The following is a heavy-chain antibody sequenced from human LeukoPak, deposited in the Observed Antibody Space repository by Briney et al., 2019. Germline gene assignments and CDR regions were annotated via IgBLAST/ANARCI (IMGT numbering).Heavy chain of an antibody. CDR1: GYTFTGYY. CDR2: INPNSGGT. CDR3: ARTHPMTTVVRGGFDY. V-gene: IGHV1-2*02. D-gene: IGHD4-23*01. Sequence: GASVKVSCKASGYTFTGYYMHWVRQAPGRGLEWMGWINPNSGGTNYAQKFQGRVTMTRDTSISTAYMELSRLRSDDTAVYYCARTHPMTTVVRGGFDYWGQGTLVTVSS. J-gene: IGHJ4*02.